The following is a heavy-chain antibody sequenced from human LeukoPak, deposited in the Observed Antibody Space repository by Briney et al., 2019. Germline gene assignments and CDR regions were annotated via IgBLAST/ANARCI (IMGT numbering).Heavy chain of an antibody. Sequence: ASVKVSCKASGYTFTGYYMHWVRQAPGQGLEWMGWINPNSGGTNYAQKFQGRVTMTRDTSISTAYMELSRLRSDDTAVYYCASTVEMATISLESSLDYWGQGTLVTVSS. V-gene: IGHV1-2*02. CDR3: ASTVEMATISLESSLDY. CDR1: GYTFTGYY. D-gene: IGHD5-24*01. CDR2: INPNSGGT. J-gene: IGHJ4*02.